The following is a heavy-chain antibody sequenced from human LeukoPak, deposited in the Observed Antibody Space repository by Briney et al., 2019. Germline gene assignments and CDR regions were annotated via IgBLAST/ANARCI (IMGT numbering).Heavy chain of an antibody. J-gene: IGHJ4*02. D-gene: IGHD5-18*01. CDR2: ISSSSGYI. Sequence: GGSLRLSCEVSGFTFSTYHMNWVRQAPGKGLEWVSSISSSSGYIYYADSMTGRFTISRDNAKNSLYLQMNSLRAEDTAIYYCARRATTERGHSYGLDYWGQGTLVTVSS. V-gene: IGHV3-21*06. CDR3: ARRATTERGHSYGLDY. CDR1: GFTFSTYH.